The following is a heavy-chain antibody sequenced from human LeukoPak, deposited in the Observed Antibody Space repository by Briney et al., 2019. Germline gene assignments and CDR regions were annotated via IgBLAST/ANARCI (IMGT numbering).Heavy chain of an antibody. Sequence: GGSLRLSWAASGFTFSSYGMNWVRQAPGKGLEWVSSISSSSSYRYYADSVEGRFTISRDNAKNSLYLQMNSLRAEDTAVYYCTTERWDSSRHLYYFDYWGQGALVTVSS. CDR1: GFTFSSYG. V-gene: IGHV3-21*01. CDR3: TTERWDSSRHLYYFDY. CDR2: ISSSSSYR. J-gene: IGHJ4*02. D-gene: IGHD6-13*01.